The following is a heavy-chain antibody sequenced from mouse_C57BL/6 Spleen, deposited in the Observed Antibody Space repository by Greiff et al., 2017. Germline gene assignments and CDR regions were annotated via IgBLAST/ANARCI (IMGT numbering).Heavy chain of an antibody. D-gene: IGHD2-4*01. CDR3: AGFYDYERGTVDY. J-gene: IGHJ2*01. CDR1: GYAFSSSW. V-gene: IGHV1-82*01. Sequence: QVQLQQSGPELVKPGASVKISCKASGYAFSSSWMNWVKQRPGKGLEWIGRIYPGDGDTNYNGKFKGKATLTADKSSSTAYMQLISLTSEDSAVYYCAGFYDYERGTVDYWGQGTTLTVSS. CDR2: IYPGDGDT.